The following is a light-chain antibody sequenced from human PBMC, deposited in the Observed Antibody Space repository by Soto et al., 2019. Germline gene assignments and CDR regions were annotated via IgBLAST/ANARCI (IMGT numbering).Light chain of an antibody. CDR3: QQNHSAPLWT. CDR2: I. V-gene: IGKV1-39*01. Sequence: DIQMTQSPSSLSASVGDRVTIICRASQTISSYLNWFQQKPEKAPKVIQFTKWVPSRFSGSGSGTDFTLTISSLPPEHFATQYCQQNHSAPLWTFGQGTRVEIK. CDR1: QTISSY. J-gene: IGKJ1*01.